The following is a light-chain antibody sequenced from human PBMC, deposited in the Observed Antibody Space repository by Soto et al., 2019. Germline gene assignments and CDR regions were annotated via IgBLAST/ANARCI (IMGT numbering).Light chain of an antibody. CDR2: AAS. Sequence: DIQMTQSPSSLSASVGDRVTITCRASQGIANYLAWYQQKPGKVPKLLIYAASTLQSGVPSRFSGSGSGSDFTLTISSLQPEDVATYYCQKYNSAPRTFVQGTKVEIK. V-gene: IGKV1-27*01. J-gene: IGKJ1*01. CDR1: QGIANY. CDR3: QKYNSAPRT.